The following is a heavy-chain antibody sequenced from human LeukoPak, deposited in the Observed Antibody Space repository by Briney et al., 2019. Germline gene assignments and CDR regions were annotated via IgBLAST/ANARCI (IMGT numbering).Heavy chain of an antibody. CDR1: GFTFSSYS. J-gene: IGHJ4*02. Sequence: GGPLRLSCAASGFTFSSYSMNWVRQAPGKGLEWVSSISSSSSYIYYADSVKGRFTISRDNAKNSLYLQMNSLRAEDTAVYYCARDRRYCSGGSCPGDYWGQGTLVTVSS. D-gene: IGHD2-15*01. CDR3: ARDRRYCSGGSCPGDY. V-gene: IGHV3-21*01. CDR2: ISSSSSYI.